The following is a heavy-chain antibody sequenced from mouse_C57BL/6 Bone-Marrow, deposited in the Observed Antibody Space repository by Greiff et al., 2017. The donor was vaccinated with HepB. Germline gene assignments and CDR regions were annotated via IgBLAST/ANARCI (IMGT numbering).Heavy chain of an antibody. CDR1: GYTFTSYW. CDR3: ARYDMIWGYEYFDV. V-gene: IGHV1-59*01. Sequence: QVQLQQPGAELVRPGTSVKLSCKASGYTFTSYWMHWVKQRPGQGLEWIGVIDPSDSYTNYNQKFKGKATLTVDTSSSTAYMQLSSLTSEDSAVYYCARYDMIWGYEYFDVWGTGTTVTVSS. D-gene: IGHD3-1*01. CDR2: IDPSDSYT. J-gene: IGHJ1*03.